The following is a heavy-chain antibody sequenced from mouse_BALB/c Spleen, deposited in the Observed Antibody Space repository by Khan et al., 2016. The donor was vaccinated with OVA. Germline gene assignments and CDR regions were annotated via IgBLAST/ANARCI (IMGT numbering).Heavy chain of an antibody. V-gene: IGHV3-2*02. J-gene: IGHJ4*01. CDR3: ARGNYYGYAIDY. CDR1: GYSITSNYA. D-gene: IGHD1-1*01. Sequence: EVQLQESGPGLVKPSQSLSLTCTVTGYSITSNYAWNWIRQFPGNKLEWMGYISYSGSTNYNPSLKSRISITRDTSKNQFFLQLNSVTTEDTATHYCARGNYYGYAIDYWGQGTSITVSS. CDR2: ISYSGST.